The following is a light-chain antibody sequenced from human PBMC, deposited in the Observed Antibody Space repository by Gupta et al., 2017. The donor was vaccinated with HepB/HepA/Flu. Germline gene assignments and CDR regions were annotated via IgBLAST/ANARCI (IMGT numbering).Light chain of an antibody. J-gene: IGKJ4*01. Sequence: EIVMTQSPVTLSVSPGERATISCRASQRISTNLAWYQQKPGQAPSVLIYGSFTRATGIPARFSGSGSGTEFTLTISSLQSEDLAVYFCQQYNNWPLTFGGGTKVEIK. CDR3: QQYNNWPLT. CDR1: QRISTN. CDR2: GSF. V-gene: IGKV3-15*01.